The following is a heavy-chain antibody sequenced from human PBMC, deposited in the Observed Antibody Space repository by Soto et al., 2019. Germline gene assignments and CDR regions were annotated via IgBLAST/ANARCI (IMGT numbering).Heavy chain of an antibody. CDR1: GFTFSNAW. J-gene: IGHJ4*02. V-gene: IGHV3-15*07. D-gene: IGHD3-10*01. CDR2: IKSKTGGGTT. CDR3: AKDPEHHYGSGSQPYYFDY. Sequence: GGSLRLSCAASGFTFSNAWMNWVRQAPGKGLEWVGRIKSKTGGGTTDYAAPVKGRFTISRDNSKNTLYLQMNSLRADDTAVYYCAKDPEHHYGSGSQPYYFDYWGQGTLVTVSS.